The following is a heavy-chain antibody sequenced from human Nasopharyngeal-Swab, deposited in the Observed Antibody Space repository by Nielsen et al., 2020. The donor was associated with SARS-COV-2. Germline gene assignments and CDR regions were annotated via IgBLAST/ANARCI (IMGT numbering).Heavy chain of an antibody. CDR3: ARGYNWNDVNWFDP. CDR2: INAGNGNT. J-gene: IGHJ5*02. CDR1: GYTFTSYA. D-gene: IGHD1-20*01. V-gene: IGHV1-3*01. Sequence: ASVNVSCKASGYTFTSYAMHWVRQAPGQRLEWMGWINAGNGNTKYSQKFQGRVTITRDTSASTAYMELSSLRSEDTAVYYCARGYNWNDVNWFDPWGQGTLVTVSS.